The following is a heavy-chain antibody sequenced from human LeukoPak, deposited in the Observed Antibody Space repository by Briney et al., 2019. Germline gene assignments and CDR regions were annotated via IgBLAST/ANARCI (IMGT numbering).Heavy chain of an antibody. D-gene: IGHD3-16*01. CDR3: ARDIGGHDAFDI. CDR2: INPSGGST. V-gene: IGHV1-46*03. CDR1: GYTFTSYY. J-gene: IGHJ3*02. Sequence: GASVKVSCKASGYTFTSYYMHWVRQAPGQGLEWMGIINPSGGSTSYAQKFQGRATMTRDTSTSIVYMELSSLRSEDTAVYYCARDIGGHDAFDIWGQGTMVTVSS.